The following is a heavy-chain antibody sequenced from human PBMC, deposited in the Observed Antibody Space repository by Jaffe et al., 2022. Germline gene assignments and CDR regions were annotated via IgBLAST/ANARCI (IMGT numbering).Heavy chain of an antibody. D-gene: IGHD1-1*01. Sequence: EVQLLESGGGLVQPGGSLRLSCAASGFTFTTYALSWVRQAPGKGLEWVSGISGSGGDIYYAESVKGRFTISRDNSMNALYLQMSSLRAEDTAVYYCAKSTKERPLVYYYYYYMDVWGKGTTVTVSS. J-gene: IGHJ6*03. CDR3: AKSTKERPLVYYYYYYMDV. V-gene: IGHV3-23*01. CDR2: ISGSGGDI. CDR1: GFTFTTYA.